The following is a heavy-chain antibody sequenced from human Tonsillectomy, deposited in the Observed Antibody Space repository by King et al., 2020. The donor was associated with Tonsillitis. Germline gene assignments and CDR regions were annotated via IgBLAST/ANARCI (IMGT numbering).Heavy chain of an antibody. V-gene: IGHV1-18*01. J-gene: IGHJ4*02. CDR2: ISAYNGDT. Sequence: MQLVQSGAEVKKPGASVKVSCKASGYTFTNYGISWVRQAPGQGLEWMAWISAYNGDTNYAQKLQGRVTMTTDTSTSTAYMEVRSLRSDDTAVYYCARSGSYSSTWNYFDYWGQGTLVTVSS. CDR3: ARSGSYSSTWNYFDY. CDR1: GYTFTNYG. D-gene: IGHD6-13*01.